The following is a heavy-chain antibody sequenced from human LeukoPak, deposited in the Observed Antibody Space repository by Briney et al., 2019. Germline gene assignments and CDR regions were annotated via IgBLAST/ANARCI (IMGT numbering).Heavy chain of an antibody. D-gene: IGHD5-18*01. CDR3: ARGRLQLLLGADFFYYMDV. V-gene: IGHV1-69*06. Sequence: SVKVSCKASGGTTSAIGRVRQAPGQGLEWMGGILPSVGTAHSSQKFQGRVTITADKSTSTAYMELSSLTSEDTAVYYCARGRLQLLLGADFFYYMDVWGKGTTVTISS. CDR2: ILPSVGTA. CDR1: GGTTSA. J-gene: IGHJ6*03.